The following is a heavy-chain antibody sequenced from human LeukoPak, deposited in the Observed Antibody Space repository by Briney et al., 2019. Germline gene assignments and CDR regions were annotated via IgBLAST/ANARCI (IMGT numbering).Heavy chain of an antibody. D-gene: IGHD6-13*01. J-gene: IGHJ1*01. V-gene: IGHV1-3*01. CDR2: INAGNGNT. CDR3: ARAEDSSSWYSVLQH. CDR1: GYTFTSYA. Sequence: ASVKVSCKASGYTFTSYAMHWVRQAPGQRLEWMGWINAGNGNTKYSQKFQGRVTITRDTSASTAYMELSSLGSEDTAVYYCARAEDSSSWYSVLQHWGQGTLVTVSS.